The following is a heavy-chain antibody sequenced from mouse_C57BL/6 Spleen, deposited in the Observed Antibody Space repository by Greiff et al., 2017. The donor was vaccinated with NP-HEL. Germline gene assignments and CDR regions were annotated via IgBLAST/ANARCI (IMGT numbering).Heavy chain of an antibody. D-gene: IGHD2-4*01. CDR3: ARDYDYANFDV. V-gene: IGHV1-54*01. CDR2: INPGSGGT. Sequence: VQLQQSGAELVRPGTSVKVSCKASGYAFTNYLIEWVKQRPGQGLEWIGVINPGSGGTNYNEKFKGKATLTADKSSSTAYMQLSSLTSEDSAVYFCARDYDYANFDVWGTGTTVTVSS. J-gene: IGHJ1*03. CDR1: GYAFTNYL.